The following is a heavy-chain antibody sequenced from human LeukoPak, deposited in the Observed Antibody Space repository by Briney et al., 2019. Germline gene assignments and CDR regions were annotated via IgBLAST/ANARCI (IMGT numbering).Heavy chain of an antibody. CDR2: INGDGRL. CDR1: GLTFSTYW. Sequence: GGSLRLSCALSGLTFSTYWTHGVRHAPGGGLVWGSRINGDGRLSYADSVKGQFTISRDNTKDMLYLQMNSLRAEDTAVYYCAGGASSTVHYWGQGTLVTVSS. CDR3: AGGASSTVHY. J-gene: IGHJ4*02. V-gene: IGHV3-74*01. D-gene: IGHD6-13*01.